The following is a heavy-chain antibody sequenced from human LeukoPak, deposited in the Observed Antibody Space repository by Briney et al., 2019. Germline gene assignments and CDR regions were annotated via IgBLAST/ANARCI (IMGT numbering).Heavy chain of an antibody. CDR3: ARLLWGTYDYGYYHYYMDV. D-gene: IGHD4-17*01. CDR1: GGSISSYY. Sequence: SETLSLTCTVSGGSISSYYWSWIRQPPGKGLEWIGYIYYSGSTNYNPSLKSRVTISVDTSKNQFSLKLSSVTAADTAVYYCARLLWGTYDYGYYHYYMDVWGKGTTVTVSS. J-gene: IGHJ6*03. V-gene: IGHV4-59*01. CDR2: IYYSGST.